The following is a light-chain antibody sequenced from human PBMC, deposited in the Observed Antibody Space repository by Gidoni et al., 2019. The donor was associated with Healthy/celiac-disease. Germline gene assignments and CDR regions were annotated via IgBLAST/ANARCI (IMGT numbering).Light chain of an antibody. Sequence: EIVLTQSPGTLSLSPGERATPSCRASHSVSSSYLAWYQQKPGQAPRLLIDGASSRATGNTNRCSGSGSGTDFTLTNSRLGPEDVAVDYWQQYGSLPGTCGQGTKVEIK. J-gene: IGKJ1*01. CDR2: GAS. CDR3: QQYGSLPGT. V-gene: IGKV3-20*01. CDR1: HSVSSSY.